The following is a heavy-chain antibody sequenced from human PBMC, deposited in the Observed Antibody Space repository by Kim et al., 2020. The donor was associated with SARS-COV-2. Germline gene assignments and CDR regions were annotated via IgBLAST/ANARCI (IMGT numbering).Heavy chain of an antibody. J-gene: IGHJ5*02. D-gene: IGHD3-3*01. CDR2: ISSNGGST. V-gene: IGHV3-64*01. Sequence: GGSLRLSCAASGFTFSSYAMHWVRQAPGKGLEYVSAISSNGGSTYYANSVKGRFTISRDNSKNTLYLQMGSLRAEDMAVYYCARAPVYYDFWSGYLDPWGQGTLVTVSS. CDR1: GFTFSSYA. CDR3: ARAPVYYDFWSGYLDP.